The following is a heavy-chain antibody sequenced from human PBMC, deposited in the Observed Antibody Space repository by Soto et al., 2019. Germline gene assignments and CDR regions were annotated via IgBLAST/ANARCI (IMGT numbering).Heavy chain of an antibody. Sequence: SETLSLTCTVSGGSISSYYWSWIRQPPGKGLEWIGYIYYSGSTNYNPSLKSRVTISVDTSKNQFSLKLSSVTAADTAVYYCARVAPYSSSFSFDYWGQGTLVTVS. V-gene: IGHV4-59*01. J-gene: IGHJ4*02. CDR2: IYYSGST. CDR1: GGSISSYY. D-gene: IGHD6-6*01. CDR3: ARVAPYSSSFSFDY.